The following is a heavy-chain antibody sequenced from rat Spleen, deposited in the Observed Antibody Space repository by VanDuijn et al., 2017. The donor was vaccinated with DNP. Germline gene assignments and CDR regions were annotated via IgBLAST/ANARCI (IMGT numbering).Heavy chain of an antibody. CDR1: GYSITSCC. CDR2: IRYSGST. CDR3: ASYYYDGYYAMDA. Sequence: EVQLQESGPGLVKPSQSLSLTCSVTGYSITSCCRWTWIRKFPGNKLEWIGHIRYSGSTSYNPSLKSRLSITRDTSKNQFFLQLNSVTTEDTATYYCASYYYDGYYAMDAWGQGTSVTVSS. J-gene: IGHJ4*01. D-gene: IGHD1-12*02. V-gene: IGHV3-1*01.